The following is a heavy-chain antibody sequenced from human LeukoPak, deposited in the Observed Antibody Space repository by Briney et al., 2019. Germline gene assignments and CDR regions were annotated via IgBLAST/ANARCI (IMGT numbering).Heavy chain of an antibody. J-gene: IGHJ4*02. CDR3: ARSNYDILTGYYPPDY. Sequence: SETLSLTCTVSGGSISIYYWSWIRQPPGKGLEWIGYIYYSGSTNYNPSLKSRVTISVDTSKNQFSLKLSPVTAADTAVYYCARSNYDILTGYYPPDYWGQGTLVTVSS. D-gene: IGHD3-9*01. CDR2: IYYSGST. CDR1: GGSISIYY. V-gene: IGHV4-59*01.